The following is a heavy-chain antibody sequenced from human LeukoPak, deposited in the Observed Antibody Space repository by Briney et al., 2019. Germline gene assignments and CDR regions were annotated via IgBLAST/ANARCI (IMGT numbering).Heavy chain of an antibody. D-gene: IGHD5-12*01. CDR3: AKSGYSGYETFDY. Sequence: GGSLRLSCAASGFTFSSYAMSWVRQAPGKGLEWVSAISGSGGSTYYADSVKGRFTISRDNSKNTLYLQMNSLRAKDTAVYYCAKSGYSGYETFDYWGQGTLVTVSP. CDR2: ISGSGGST. V-gene: IGHV3-23*01. CDR1: GFTFSSYA. J-gene: IGHJ4*02.